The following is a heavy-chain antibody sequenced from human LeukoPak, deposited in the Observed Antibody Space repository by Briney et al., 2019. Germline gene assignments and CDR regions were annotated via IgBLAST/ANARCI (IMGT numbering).Heavy chain of an antibody. Sequence: PSETLSLTCAVYGGSFSGYYWSWIRQPPGKGLEWIGEINHSGSTNYNPSLKSRVTISVDTSKNQFSLKLSSVTAADTAVYYCARSYYYDSSAKAAFDYWGQGTLVTVSS. D-gene: IGHD3-22*01. CDR1: GGSFSGYY. V-gene: IGHV4-34*09. J-gene: IGHJ4*02. CDR2: INHSGST. CDR3: ARSYYYDSSAKAAFDY.